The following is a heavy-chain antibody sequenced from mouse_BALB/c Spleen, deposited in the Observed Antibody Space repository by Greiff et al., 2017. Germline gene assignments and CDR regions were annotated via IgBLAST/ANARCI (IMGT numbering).Heavy chain of an antibody. Sequence: EVQLQQSGPELVKPGASVKVSCKASGYSFTGYNMNWVKQSNGKSLEWIGNIDPYYGGTSYNQKFKGKATLTVDKSSSTAYMQLKSLTSEDSAVYYCAREGTTVDYYAMDYWGQGTSVTVSS. CDR1: GYSFTGYN. V-gene: IGHV1S135*01. J-gene: IGHJ4*01. CDR3: AREGTTVDYYAMDY. D-gene: IGHD1-1*01. CDR2: IDPYYGGT.